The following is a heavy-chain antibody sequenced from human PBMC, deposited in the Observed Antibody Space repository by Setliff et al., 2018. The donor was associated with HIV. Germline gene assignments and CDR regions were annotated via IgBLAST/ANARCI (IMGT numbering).Heavy chain of an antibody. D-gene: IGHD1-26*01. CDR3: AGGPGTTSIDY. V-gene: IGHV4-59*08. CDR2: IHYTGST. CDR1: GGFIDTSY. Sequence: PSETLSLTCTVSGGFIDTSYWTWIRQPPGKGLEWIGYIHYTGSTNYNPSLKSRVTLSLGASNDQFSLKLISVTAADTAIYYCAGGPGTTSIDYWAQGTLVTVS. J-gene: IGHJ4*02.